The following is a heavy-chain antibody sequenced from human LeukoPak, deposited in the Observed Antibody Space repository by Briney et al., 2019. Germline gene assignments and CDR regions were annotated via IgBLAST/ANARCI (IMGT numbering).Heavy chain of an antibody. CDR2: IGSGSST. V-gene: IGHV3-23*01. CDR1: GFTFSSFA. CDR3: AKLLLWFGELSYFDY. J-gene: IGHJ4*02. Sequence: GGSLRLSCAASGFTFSSFAMSWVRQSPGKGLEWVSSIGSGSSTYYADSVKGRFTISRDNSMNTVYLQMNSLRAEDTAVYHCAKLLLWFGELSYFDYWGQGTLVTVSS. D-gene: IGHD3-10*01.